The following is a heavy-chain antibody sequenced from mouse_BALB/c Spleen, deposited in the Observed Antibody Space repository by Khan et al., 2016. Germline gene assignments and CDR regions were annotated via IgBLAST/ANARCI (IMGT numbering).Heavy chain of an antibody. CDR3: ERRDYYRYDAAMDY. V-gene: IGHV5-12-2*01. CDR1: GFTFSNYT. CDR2: ISDGGGNT. D-gene: IGHD2-14*01. Sequence: EVELVESGGGLVQPGGSLKLSCAATGFTFSNYTMSWVRQTPEKRLEWVAYISDGGGNTYYLDAVKGRFTISRDNARNTLYLQMSSLKSEDTAMYYWERRDYYRYDAAMDYWGQGTSVTVSS. J-gene: IGHJ4*01.